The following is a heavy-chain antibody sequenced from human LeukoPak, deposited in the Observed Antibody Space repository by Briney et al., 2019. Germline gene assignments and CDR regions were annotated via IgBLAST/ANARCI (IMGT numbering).Heavy chain of an antibody. V-gene: IGHV4-61*02. CDR2: IYTNGGA. J-gene: IGHJ4*02. CDR1: GGSVTSGNYY. Sequence: SETLSLTCTVSGGSVTSGNYYWNWIRQPAGKGLEWIGRIYTNGGASYNPSLKSRVTISIDASKNQFSLKLSSVTAADTAVYYCAREPPGYWGQGILVTVPS. CDR3: AREPPGY.